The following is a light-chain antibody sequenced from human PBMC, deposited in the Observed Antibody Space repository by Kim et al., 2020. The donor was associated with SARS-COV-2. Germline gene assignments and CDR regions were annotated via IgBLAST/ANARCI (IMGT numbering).Light chain of an antibody. CDR1: SSNIGSNN. Sequence: QSVLTQPPSASGTPGQRVTISCSGSSSNIGSNNVVWYQQLPGAAPNLLIYSNNQRPSGIPDRFSGSRSGTSASLAISGLQSGDEDDYYCAVWDDSLKQGVFGGGTQLTVL. J-gene: IGLJ3*02. CDR3: AVWDDSLKQGV. V-gene: IGLV1-44*01. CDR2: SNN.